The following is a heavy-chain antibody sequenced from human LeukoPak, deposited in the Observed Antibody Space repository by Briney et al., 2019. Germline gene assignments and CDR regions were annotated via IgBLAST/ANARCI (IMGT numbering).Heavy chain of an antibody. CDR2: IYYSGST. CDR1: GGSISSYY. V-gene: IGHV4-59*01. Sequence: PSETLSLTCTVSGGSISSYYWSWIRQPPGKGLEWIGYIYYSGSTNYNPSLKSRVTISVDTSKNQFSLKLSSVTAADTAVYYCARAGTGYCSGGSCYWFDPWGQGTLVTVSS. D-gene: IGHD2-15*01. J-gene: IGHJ5*02. CDR3: ARAGTGYCSGGSCYWFDP.